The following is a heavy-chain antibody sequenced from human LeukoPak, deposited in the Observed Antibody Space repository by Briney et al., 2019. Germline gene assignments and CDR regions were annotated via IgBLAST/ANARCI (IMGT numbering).Heavy chain of an antibody. CDR3: ARGQSWDY. V-gene: IGHV4-34*01. J-gene: IGHJ4*02. CDR2: INHSGST. Sequence: SETLSLTCAVYGGSFSGYYWSWIRQPPGKGLEWIGEINHSGSTNYNPSLKSRVTISVDTSKNQFSLKLSSVTAADTAVYYCARGQSWDYWGQGALVTVSS. CDR1: GGSFSGYY.